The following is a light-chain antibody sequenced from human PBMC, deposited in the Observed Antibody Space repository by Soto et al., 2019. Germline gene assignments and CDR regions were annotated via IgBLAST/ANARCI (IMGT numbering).Light chain of an antibody. CDR3: QQLNGSPWT. J-gene: IGKJ1*01. V-gene: IGKV1-12*01. CDR2: AAS. Sequence: DIQMTQSPSSVSASVGDRVTITYRASQGISSWLAWYQQKPGKAPNLLIYAASSLQSGVPSRFSGSGSGTDFTPTINSLQPEDFATYYCQQLNGSPWTFGQGTKVDIK. CDR1: QGISSW.